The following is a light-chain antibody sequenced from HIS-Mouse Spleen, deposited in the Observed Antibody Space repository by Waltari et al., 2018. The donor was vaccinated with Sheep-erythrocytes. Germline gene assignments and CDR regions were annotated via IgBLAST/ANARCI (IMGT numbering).Light chain of an antibody. CDR2: DVS. J-gene: IGLJ1*01. V-gene: IGLV2-11*01. Sequence: QSALTQPRSVSGSPGQSVTISCTGTSSDVGGDNYVSWYQQHPGKAPRLMIYDVSKRPSGVPDRFSGSKSGNTASLTISGLQAEDEADYYCCSYAGSYNHVFATGTKVTVL. CDR1: SSDVGGDNY. CDR3: CSYAGSYNHV.